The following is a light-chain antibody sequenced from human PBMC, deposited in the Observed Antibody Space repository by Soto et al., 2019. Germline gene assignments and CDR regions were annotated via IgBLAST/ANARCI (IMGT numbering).Light chain of an antibody. Sequence: IQMTQSPSALSASVGDRATITCRASQSISSWLAWYQQKPGKAPKLLIYDASTLQSGVPSRYRGSGSGTEFTLTISNLQPADFATYYCQQYESYYPWTFGQGTKVDIK. CDR2: DAS. V-gene: IGKV1-5*01. CDR1: QSISSW. J-gene: IGKJ1*01. CDR3: QQYESYYPWT.